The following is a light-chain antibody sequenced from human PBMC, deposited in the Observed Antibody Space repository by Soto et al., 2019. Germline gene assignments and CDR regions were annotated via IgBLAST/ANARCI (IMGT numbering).Light chain of an antibody. CDR3: AAWDVSLKGFV. V-gene: IGLV1-51*01. CDR2: DDD. Sequence: QSVLTQPPSVSAAPGQKVTISCSGSISDIGKNFVSWYQQFPGTAPKLLIYDDDKRPSGVPDRFSGSKSGTSASLAISGLQSEDEATYFCAAWDVSLKGFVFGTGTKVTVL. CDR1: ISDIGKNF. J-gene: IGLJ1*01.